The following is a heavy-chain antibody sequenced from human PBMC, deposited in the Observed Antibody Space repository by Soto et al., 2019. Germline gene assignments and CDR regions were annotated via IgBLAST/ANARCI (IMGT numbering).Heavy chain of an antibody. CDR2: IYYSGST. V-gene: IGHV4-59*01. D-gene: IGHD2-15*01. Sequence: SETLSLTCTVSGGSISSYYWSWIRQPPGKGLEWIGYIYYSGSTNYNPSLKSRVTISVDTSKNQFSLKLSSVTAADTAVYYCARDRTAYCSGGSCSSSGMDVWGQGTTVTVSS. CDR3: ARDRTAYCSGGSCSSSGMDV. J-gene: IGHJ6*02. CDR1: GGSISSYY.